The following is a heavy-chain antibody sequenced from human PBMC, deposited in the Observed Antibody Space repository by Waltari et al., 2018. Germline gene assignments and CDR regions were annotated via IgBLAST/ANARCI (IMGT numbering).Heavy chain of an antibody. CDR2: INHSGST. CDR1: GVSFSGYY. D-gene: IGHD3-22*01. J-gene: IGHJ4*02. CDR3: ARGVGRYYYDSSGYYFRGYFDY. Sequence: QVQLQQWGAGLLKPSEPLSLTCAVDGVSFSGYYWSWIRQPPGKGLEWIGEINHSGSTNYNPSLKSVVTIAVDTSKNQFSLKLSSVTVADTAVYYCARGVGRYYYDSSGYYFRGYFDYWGQGTLVTVSS. V-gene: IGHV4-34*01.